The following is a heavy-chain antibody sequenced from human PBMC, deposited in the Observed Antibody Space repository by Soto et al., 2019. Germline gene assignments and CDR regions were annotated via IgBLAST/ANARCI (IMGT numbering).Heavy chain of an antibody. CDR2: IYYSGST. CDR1: GGSISSDGYY. V-gene: IGHV4-31*03. J-gene: IGHJ4*02. CDR3: ARHPGYYDILTGYTTYYFDY. Sequence: PSETLSLTCTVSGGSISSDGYYWTWIRQHPGKGLDWIGYIYYSGSTYYNPSLKSRITISVDTSKNQFSLKLSSVTAADTAVYYCARHPGYYDILTGYTTYYFDYWGQGILVTVSS. D-gene: IGHD3-9*01.